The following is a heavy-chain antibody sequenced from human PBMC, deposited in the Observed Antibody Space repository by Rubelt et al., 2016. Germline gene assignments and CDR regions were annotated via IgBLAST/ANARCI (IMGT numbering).Heavy chain of an antibody. CDR1: GGSISSSTYS. Sequence: QLQLQESGPGLVKPSETLSLTCTVSGGSISSSTYSWGWIRQPPGKGLEWIGSIYYSGRTYYKPSLKSRVTISVDTSKNQFSRTLGAVTAADTAVYYCARGNSAEYWGQGTLVTVSS. J-gene: IGHJ4*02. V-gene: IGHV4-39*07. CDR2: IYYSGRT. CDR3: ARGNSAEY. D-gene: IGHD4-23*01.